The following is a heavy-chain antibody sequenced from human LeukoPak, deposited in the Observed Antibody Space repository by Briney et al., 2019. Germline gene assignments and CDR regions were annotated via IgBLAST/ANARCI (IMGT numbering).Heavy chain of an antibody. J-gene: IGHJ4*02. CDR2: ISGSGGST. D-gene: IGHD4/OR15-4a*01. CDR3: AKGGLMVPFDY. CDR1: GFTFSSYA. V-gene: IGHV3-23*01. Sequence: GGSRRLSCAASGFTFSSYAMSWVRQAPGKGLEWVSSISGSGGSTYYADSVKGRFTFSRDNSKNTLYLQMNSLRAEDTAIYYCAKGGLMVPFDYWGQGTPVTVSS.